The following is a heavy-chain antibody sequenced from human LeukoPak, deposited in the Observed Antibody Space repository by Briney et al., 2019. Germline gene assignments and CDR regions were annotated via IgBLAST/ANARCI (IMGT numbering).Heavy chain of an antibody. V-gene: IGHV3-20*04. CDR2: TNWDGAST. D-gene: IGHD2-2*01. J-gene: IGHJ6*03. CDR3: GRVYCSTTSCYDYYDYYMDV. CDR1: GFRFDDYG. Sequence: GGSLRLSCAASGFRFDDYGMSWVRHVPGKGLEWVSGTNWDGASTGYADSVKGRFTISRDNAKNFLYLQMNSLRVEDTALYFCGRVYCSTTSCYDYYDYYMDVWGKGTTVTVSS.